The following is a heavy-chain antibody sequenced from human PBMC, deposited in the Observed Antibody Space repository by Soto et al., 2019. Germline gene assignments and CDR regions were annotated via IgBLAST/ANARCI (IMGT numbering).Heavy chain of an antibody. D-gene: IGHD1-26*01. V-gene: IGHV3-64*01. J-gene: IGHJ6*04. Sequence: PGGSLRLSCAASGFTFSSYAMHWVRQAPGKGLEYVSAISSNGGSTYYANSVKGRFTISRDNSKNTLYLQMGSLRAEDMAVYYCARDMGGDVWRKGTTDTVSS. CDR3: ARDMGGDV. CDR2: ISSNGGST. CDR1: GFTFSSYA.